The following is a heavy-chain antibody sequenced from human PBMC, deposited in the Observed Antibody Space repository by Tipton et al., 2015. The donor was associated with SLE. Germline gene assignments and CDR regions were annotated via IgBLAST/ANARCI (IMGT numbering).Heavy chain of an antibody. J-gene: IGHJ4*02. Sequence: TLSLTCTVSGGSISRYSWSWIRQPPGKGLEWIGYIYYSTNYNPSLRGRVTISVDTSKKQFSLKLNSVTAADTAVYYCVRGPFPFDTWGQGALVTVSS. CDR1: GGSISRYS. V-gene: IGHV4-59*01. D-gene: IGHD2/OR15-2a*01. CDR3: VRGPFPFDT. CDR2: IYYST.